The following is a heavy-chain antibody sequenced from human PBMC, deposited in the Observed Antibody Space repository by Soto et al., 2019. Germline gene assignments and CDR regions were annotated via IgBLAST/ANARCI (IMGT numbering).Heavy chain of an antibody. CDR1: GFSLTTGKMG. D-gene: IGHD4-17*01. CDR3: ARMNVDSYQFYYAMDV. V-gene: IGHV2-26*01. CDR2: IFSDNER. Sequence: SGPTLVNPTATLTLTCTVSGFSLTTGKMGVSWIRQPPGKALEWLAHIFSDNERSYSTSLQGRLTISKDTPGSQVVLSMTNVDPVDTATYYCARMNVDSYQFYYAMDVWGQGTTVTVSS. J-gene: IGHJ6*02.